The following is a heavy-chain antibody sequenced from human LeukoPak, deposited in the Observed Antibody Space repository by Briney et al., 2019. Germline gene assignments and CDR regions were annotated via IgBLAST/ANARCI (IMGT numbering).Heavy chain of an antibody. J-gene: IGHJ4*02. D-gene: IGHD1-26*01. CDR3: ARRSGGATMGYFDY. CDR1: GSSISSSSYY. CDR2: IYYSGST. Sequence: SETLSLTCTVSGSSISSSSYYWGWIRQPPGKGLEWIGSIYYSGSTYYNPSLKSRITISVDTSKNQFSLKLSSVTAADTAVYYCARRSGGATMGYFDYWGQGTLVTVSS. V-gene: IGHV4-39*01.